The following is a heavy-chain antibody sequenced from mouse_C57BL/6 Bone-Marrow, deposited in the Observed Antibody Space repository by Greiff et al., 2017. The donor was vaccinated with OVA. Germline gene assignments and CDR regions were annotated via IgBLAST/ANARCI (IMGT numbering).Heavy chain of an antibody. V-gene: IGHV10-1*01. D-gene: IGHD1-3*01. Sequence: EVMLVESGGGLVQPKGSLKLSCAASGFSFTTYAMNWVRQAPGKGLEWVARIRSKSNNYATYYADSVKDRFTISRDDSESMLYLQMNNLKTEDTAMYYCVRRGGSSYWYFDVWGTGTTVTVSS. CDR3: VRRGGSSYWYFDV. CDR2: IRSKSNNYAT. J-gene: IGHJ1*03. CDR1: GFSFTTYA.